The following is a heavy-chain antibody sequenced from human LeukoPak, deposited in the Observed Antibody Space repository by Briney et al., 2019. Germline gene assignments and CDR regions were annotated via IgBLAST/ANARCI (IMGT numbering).Heavy chain of an antibody. D-gene: IGHD5-18*01. V-gene: IGHV4-4*07. CDR2: IYTSGST. Sequence: PSETLSLTCTVSGGSISSYYWSWIRQPAGKGLEWIGRIYTSGSTNYNPSLKSRVTMSVDTSKNQFSLKLSSVTAADTAVYYCARDHSYSHGECFDYWGQGTLVTVSS. CDR1: GGSISSYY. CDR3: ARDHSYSHGECFDY. J-gene: IGHJ4*02.